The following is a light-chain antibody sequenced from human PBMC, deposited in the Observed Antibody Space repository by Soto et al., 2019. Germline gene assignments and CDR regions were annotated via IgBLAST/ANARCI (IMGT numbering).Light chain of an antibody. Sequence: QAVVTQEPSFSVSPGRTVTLTCALSSGSVSTSDYPSWYQQTPGQAPRTLIYGTNIRSSGVPDRFSGSILGNKAALTITGAQAHDEGHYYCVLYMGSGISLFGGGTKLTVL. CDR3: VLYMGSGISL. J-gene: IGLJ3*02. V-gene: IGLV8-61*01. CDR1: SGSVSTSDY. CDR2: GTN.